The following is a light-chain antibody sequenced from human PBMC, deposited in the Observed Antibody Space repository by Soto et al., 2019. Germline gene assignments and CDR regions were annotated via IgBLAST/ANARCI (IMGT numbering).Light chain of an antibody. J-gene: IGKJ1*01. V-gene: IGKV3-20*01. Sequence: DIVVTQSPGTLSLSPGERATLSCRASQSISSNYLAWYQQKPGQSPRLLIYGASSRATGIPDRFSGRGSGTDFTLTISRLEPEDFAVYFCQQYGTSPRTFGQGTKVEIK. CDR3: QQYGTSPRT. CDR2: GAS. CDR1: QSISSNY.